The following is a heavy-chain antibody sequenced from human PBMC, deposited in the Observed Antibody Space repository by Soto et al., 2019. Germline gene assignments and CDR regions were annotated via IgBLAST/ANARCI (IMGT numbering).Heavy chain of an antibody. CDR3: ARHSRQMGAIDAFDI. CDR2: IYYSGST. CDR1: GGSISSYY. J-gene: IGHJ3*02. D-gene: IGHD2-2*02. V-gene: IGHV4-59*08. Sequence: SETLSLTCTVSGGSISSYYWSWIRQPPGKGLEWIGYIYYSGSTNYNPSLKSRVTISVDTSKNQFSLKLSSVTAADTAVYYCARHSRQMGAIDAFDIWGQGTMVTVSS.